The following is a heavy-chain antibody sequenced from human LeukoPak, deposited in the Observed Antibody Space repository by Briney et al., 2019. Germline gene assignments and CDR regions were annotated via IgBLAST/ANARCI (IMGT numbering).Heavy chain of an antibody. J-gene: IGHJ4*02. Sequence: PGGSLRLSCAASGFTFSSYWTHWVRQAPGKGLVWVSRINTAGTSTDYADSVKGRFTISRDNAKNTLYLQMNSLTAEDTAIYYCARDASLYYVDHWGQGTLVTVSS. CDR3: ARDASLYYVDH. CDR2: INTAGTST. V-gene: IGHV3-74*01. CDR1: GFTFSSYW.